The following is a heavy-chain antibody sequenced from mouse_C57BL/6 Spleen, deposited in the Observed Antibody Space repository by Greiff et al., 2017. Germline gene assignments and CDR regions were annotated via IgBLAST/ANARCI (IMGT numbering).Heavy chain of an antibody. Sequence: QVQLQQPGAELVMPGASVKLSCKASGYTFTSSWLHWVKQRPGQGLEWIGELDPSDSYTTYHQKFKGKSTVTVDKSSSTAYMQLSSLTSEDSAVYYCARRGGITTVVAHWYFDVWGTGTTVTVSS. D-gene: IGHD1-1*01. J-gene: IGHJ1*03. CDR3: ARRGGITTVVAHWYFDV. CDR2: LDPSDSYT. V-gene: IGHV1-69*01. CDR1: GYTFTSSW.